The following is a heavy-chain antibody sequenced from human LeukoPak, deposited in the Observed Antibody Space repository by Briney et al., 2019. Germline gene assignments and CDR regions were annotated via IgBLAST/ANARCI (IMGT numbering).Heavy chain of an antibody. Sequence: GGSLRLSCAASGFTFDDYAMHWVRQAPGKGLEWVSGISWNSGSIGYADSVKGRFTISRDNAKNSLYLQMNSLRAEDTALYYCAKEGYCTNGVYYGLDYWGQGTLVTVSS. CDR3: AKEGYCTNGVYYGLDY. D-gene: IGHD2-8*01. CDR2: ISWNSGSI. J-gene: IGHJ4*02. CDR1: GFTFDDYA. V-gene: IGHV3-9*01.